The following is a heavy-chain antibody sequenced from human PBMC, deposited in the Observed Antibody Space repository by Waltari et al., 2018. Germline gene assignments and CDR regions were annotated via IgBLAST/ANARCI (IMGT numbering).Heavy chain of an antibody. Sequence: QVQLVESGGALVKHGGSLRLSCTASGFTFSAYYMTWVRQAPGKGLEWISYISNTGNTIYSAESVRGRFFISRDNAQNSLFLQMNSLSAEDTAVYYCAREYGLRGTTLTTGYWGQGTLVTVSS. CDR3: AREYGLRGTTLTTGY. J-gene: IGHJ4*02. CDR1: GFTFSAYY. CDR2: ISNTGNTI. D-gene: IGHD4-4*01. V-gene: IGHV3-11*01.